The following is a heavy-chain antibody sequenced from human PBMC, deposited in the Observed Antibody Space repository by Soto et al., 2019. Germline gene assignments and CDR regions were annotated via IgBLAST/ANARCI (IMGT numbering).Heavy chain of an antibody. Sequence: GGSLRLSCAASGFTFSSYAMSWVRQAPGKGLEWVSAISGSGGSTYYADSVKGRFTISRDNSKNTLYLQMNRLRAEDTVVYYGAKVGFVVVTAIFEFDYWGQGTLVTVSS. CDR2: ISGSGGST. V-gene: IGHV3-23*01. CDR3: AKVGFVVVTAIFEFDY. D-gene: IGHD2-21*02. J-gene: IGHJ4*02. CDR1: GFTFSSYA.